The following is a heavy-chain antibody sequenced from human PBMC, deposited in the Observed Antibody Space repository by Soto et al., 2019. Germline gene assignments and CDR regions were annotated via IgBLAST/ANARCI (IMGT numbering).Heavy chain of an antibody. CDR2: MNPNSGNT. J-gene: IGHJ4*02. Sequence: QVQLVQSGAEVKKPGASVKVSCKASGYTFTSYDINWVRQATGQGLEWMGWMNPNSGNTGYAQKFQGRVTMTRNTSISTADMELSCLRSEDTAVYYCARSTEGATPIGTDYWGQGTPVTVSS. D-gene: IGHD1-26*01. CDR1: GYTFTSYD. V-gene: IGHV1-8*01. CDR3: ARSTEGATPIGTDY.